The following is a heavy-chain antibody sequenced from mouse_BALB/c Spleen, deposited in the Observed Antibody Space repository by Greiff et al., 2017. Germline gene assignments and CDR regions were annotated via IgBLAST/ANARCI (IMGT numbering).Heavy chain of an antibody. Sequence: VQLQQSGAELAKPGASVKMSCKASGYTFTSYWMHWVKQRPGQCLEWIGYINPSTGYTEYNQKFKDKATLTADKSSSTAYMQLSSLTSEDSAVYYCARYYDYDGVLDYWGQGTTLTVSS. D-gene: IGHD2-4*01. CDR1: GYTFTSYW. J-gene: IGHJ2*01. V-gene: IGHV1-7*01. CDR3: ARYYDYDGVLDY. CDR2: INPSTGYT.